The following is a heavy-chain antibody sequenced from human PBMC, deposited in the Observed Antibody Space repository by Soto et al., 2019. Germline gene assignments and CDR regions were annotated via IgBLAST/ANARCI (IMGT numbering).Heavy chain of an antibody. CDR2: IKQDGSEK. V-gene: IGHV3-7*04. CDR1: GFTFSSYW. Sequence: GGSLRLSCAASGFTFSSYWMSWVRQAPGKGLEWVANIKQDGSEKYYVDSVKGRFTISRDNAKNSLYLQMNSLRAEDTAVYYCAREYSSSSLAFDIWGQGTMVTVSS. CDR3: AREYSSSSLAFDI. D-gene: IGHD6-6*01. J-gene: IGHJ3*02.